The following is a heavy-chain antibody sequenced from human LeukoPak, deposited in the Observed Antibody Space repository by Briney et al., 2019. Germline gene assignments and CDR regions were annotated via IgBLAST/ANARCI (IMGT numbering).Heavy chain of an antibody. CDR1: GFTVSSNS. CDR2: ISGSGGST. J-gene: IGHJ4*02. Sequence: GGSLRLSCTVSGFTVSSNSMSWVRQAPGKGLEWVSAISGSGGSTYYADSVKGRFTISRDNSKNTLYLQMNSLRAEDTAVYYCAKDGKQWLVRGYVDYWGQGTLVTVSS. V-gene: IGHV3-23*01. D-gene: IGHD6-19*01. CDR3: AKDGKQWLVRGYVDY.